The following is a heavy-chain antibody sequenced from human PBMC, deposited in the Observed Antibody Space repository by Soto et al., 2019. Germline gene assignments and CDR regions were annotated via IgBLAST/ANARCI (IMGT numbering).Heavy chain of an antibody. V-gene: IGHV3-30*03. J-gene: IGHJ4*02. D-gene: IGHD3-3*01. CDR2: ISHDGSNK. CDR1: GFTFSTYG. Sequence: VQLVESGGGVVQPGRSLRLSCVASGFTFSTYGMHWVRQAPGKGLEWVALISHDGSNKHYADSVKGRFTISRDNSKNTLYLQMNSLRAEDTAVYYCARGVGLYYDFWSSRDWGQGTLVTVSS. CDR3: ARGVGLYYDFWSSRD.